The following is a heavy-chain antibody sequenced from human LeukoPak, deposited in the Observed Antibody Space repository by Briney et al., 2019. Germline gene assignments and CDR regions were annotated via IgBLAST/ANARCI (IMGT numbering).Heavy chain of an antibody. J-gene: IGHJ4*02. Sequence: GSLRLSCAASGFTFSSYGMHWVRQAPGKGLEWVAVISYDGSNKYYANSVKGRFTISRDNSKNTLYLQMNSLRVEDTAVYYCAKGPRRWELDYWGQGTLVTVSS. D-gene: IGHD1-26*01. CDR1: GFTFSSYG. CDR3: AKGPRRWELDY. CDR2: ISYDGSNK. V-gene: IGHV3-30*18.